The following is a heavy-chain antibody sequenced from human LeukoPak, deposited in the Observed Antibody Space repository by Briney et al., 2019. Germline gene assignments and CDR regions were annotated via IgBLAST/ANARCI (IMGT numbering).Heavy chain of an antibody. CDR3: ARGRPNWFDP. CDR2: IIPIFGTA. Sequence: ASVKVTCKASGDTFSSYAISWVRQAPGQGLEWMGGIIPIFGTANYAQKFQGRVTITADESTSTAYMELTSLRSEDTAVYYCARGRPNWFDPWGQGTLVTVSS. V-gene: IGHV1-69*13. J-gene: IGHJ5*02. CDR1: GDTFSSYA. D-gene: IGHD6-6*01.